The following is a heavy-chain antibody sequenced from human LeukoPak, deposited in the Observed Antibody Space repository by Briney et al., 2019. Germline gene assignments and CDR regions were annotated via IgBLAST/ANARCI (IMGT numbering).Heavy chain of an antibody. D-gene: IGHD2-2*03. CDR1: GFTFSSYS. CDR3: TRELDNFDY. Sequence: GVLRLSCAASGFTFSSYSMNWARQAPGKGLEWVGFIRSKAYGGTTEYAASVKGRFTISRDDSKSIAYLQMNSLKTEDTAVYYCTRELDNFDYWGQGTLVTVSS. J-gene: IGHJ4*02. CDR2: IRSKAYGGTT. V-gene: IGHV3-49*04.